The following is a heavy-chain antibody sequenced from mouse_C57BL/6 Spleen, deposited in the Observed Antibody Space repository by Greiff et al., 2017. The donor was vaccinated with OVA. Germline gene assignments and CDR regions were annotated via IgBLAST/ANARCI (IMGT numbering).Heavy chain of an antibody. J-gene: IGHJ4*01. CDR3: TRNYGSSYYAMDY. CDR2: IDPETGGT. Sequence: VQLQQSGAELVRPGASVTLSCKASGYTFTDYEMPWVKQTPVHGLEWIGAIDPETGGTAYNQKFKGKAILTADKSSSTAYMELRSLTSEDSAVYYCTRNYGSSYYAMDYWGKGTSVTVSS. CDR1: GYTFTDYE. D-gene: IGHD1-1*01. V-gene: IGHV1-15*01.